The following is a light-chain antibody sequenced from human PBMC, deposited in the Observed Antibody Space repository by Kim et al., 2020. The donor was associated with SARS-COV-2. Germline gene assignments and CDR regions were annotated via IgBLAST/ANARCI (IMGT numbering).Light chain of an antibody. CDR3: GADHGSGSNFVYV. CDR1: SGYSNYK. V-gene: IGLV9-49*01. J-gene: IGLJ1*01. CDR2: VGTGGIVG. Sequence: HPFLPPPPSASASLGASVTLTCTLSSGYSNYKVDWYQQRPGKGPRFVMRVGTGGIVGSKGDGIPDRFSVLGSGLNRYLTIKNIQEEDESDYHCGADHGSGSNFVYVFGTGTKVTVL.